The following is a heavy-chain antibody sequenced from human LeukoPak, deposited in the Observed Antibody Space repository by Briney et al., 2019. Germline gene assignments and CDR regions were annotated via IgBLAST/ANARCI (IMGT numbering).Heavy chain of an antibody. V-gene: IGHV3-21*01. CDR3: ATDYHPDSNYYGSGSPLDY. CDR2: ISSSNTYI. Sequence: PGRSLRLSCAASGFTFSTYTMNWVRQAPGKGLEWVSSISSSNTYIYYADSVKGRFTISRDNAKNSLYLQMNSLRAEDTAVYYCATDYHPDSNYYGSGSPLDYWGQGTLVTVSS. D-gene: IGHD3-10*01. CDR1: GFTFSTYT. J-gene: IGHJ4*02.